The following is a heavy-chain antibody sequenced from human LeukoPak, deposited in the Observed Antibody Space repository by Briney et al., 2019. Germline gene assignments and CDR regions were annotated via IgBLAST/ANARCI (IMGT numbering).Heavy chain of an antibody. V-gene: IGHV4-34*01. Sequence: SETLSLTCAVYGGSFSGYYWSWIRQPPGKGLEWIGEINHSGSTNYNPSLKSRVTISVDTSKNQFSLKLSSVTAADTAVYYCAASGVIYYEIDYWGQGTLVTVSP. CDR3: AASGVIYYEIDY. CDR2: INHSGST. D-gene: IGHD3-22*01. J-gene: IGHJ4*02. CDR1: GGSFSGYY.